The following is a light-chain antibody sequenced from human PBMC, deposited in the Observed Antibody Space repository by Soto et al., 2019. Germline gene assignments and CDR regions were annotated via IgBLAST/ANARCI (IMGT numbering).Light chain of an antibody. Sequence: ESVLTQSPGALCLSPGERASLSCRASQSVSSSYLAWYQQKPGQAPRLLISDASNRATGIPARFSGSGSGTDFTLTISSLEPKDFAVYYCQQRSNWAGTFGQGTKVDI. V-gene: IGKV3D-20*02. CDR1: QSVSSSY. CDR2: DAS. J-gene: IGKJ1*01. CDR3: QQRSNWAGT.